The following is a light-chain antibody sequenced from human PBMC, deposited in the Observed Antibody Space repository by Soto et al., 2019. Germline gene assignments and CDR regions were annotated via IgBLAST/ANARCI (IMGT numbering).Light chain of an antibody. CDR3: QQRSSWPIT. J-gene: IGKJ5*01. CDR2: GAS. V-gene: IGKV3-15*01. Sequence: IVMTHSPATLSVSPWERATRSCRATQSVSSNLAWYQQKPGQAPRLLIYGASTRATGIPARFSGSGSGTEFTLTISSLQSEDFAVYYCQQRSSWPITFGQGTRLENK. CDR1: QSVSSN.